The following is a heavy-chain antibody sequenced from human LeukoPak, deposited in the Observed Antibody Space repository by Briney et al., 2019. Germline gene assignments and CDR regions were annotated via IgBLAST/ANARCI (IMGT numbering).Heavy chain of an antibody. Sequence: GESLKISCKGSGCSFTSYWIGWVRQIPGKGLELMGSIYPGDSDTRYSSPFQGQVTISADKSISTAYLQWSSLKASDTAMYYCARLGRWLQSSAEYFQHWGQGTLVTVSS. CDR3: ARLGRWLQSSAEYFQH. V-gene: IGHV5-51*01. D-gene: IGHD5-24*01. J-gene: IGHJ1*01. CDR1: GCSFTSYW. CDR2: IYPGDSDT.